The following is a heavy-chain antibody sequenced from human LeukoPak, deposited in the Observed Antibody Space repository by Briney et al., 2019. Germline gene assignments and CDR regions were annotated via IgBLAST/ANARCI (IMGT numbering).Heavy chain of an antibody. CDR1: GFNFSSYD. V-gene: IGHV3-30-3*01. Sequence: GGSLRLSCAASGFNFSSYDMHWVRQAPGKGLEWVAVISYDGSNKYYADSVKGRFTISRDNSKNTLYLQMNSLRAEDTAVYYCAKDLNYYDSSGYPFPFDYWGQGTLVTVSS. D-gene: IGHD3-22*01. J-gene: IGHJ4*02. CDR3: AKDLNYYDSSGYPFPFDY. CDR2: ISYDGSNK.